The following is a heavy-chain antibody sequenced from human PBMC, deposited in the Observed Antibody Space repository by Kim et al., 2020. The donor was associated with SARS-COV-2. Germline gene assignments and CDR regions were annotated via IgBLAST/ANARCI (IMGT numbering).Heavy chain of an antibody. V-gene: IGHV4-34*01. J-gene: IGHJ4*02. CDR1: GGSFRDYH. CDR3: ARDPYSGNYGSFDY. D-gene: IGHD1-26*01. Sequence: SETLSLTCAVYGGSFRDYHWSWIRQPPGKGLEWVGEINHSGDTNYNPSLKSRVTISVDTSKKQFSLRLSPVTAADTAVYHCARDPYSGNYGSFDYWGQGILVTVSS. CDR2: INHSGDT.